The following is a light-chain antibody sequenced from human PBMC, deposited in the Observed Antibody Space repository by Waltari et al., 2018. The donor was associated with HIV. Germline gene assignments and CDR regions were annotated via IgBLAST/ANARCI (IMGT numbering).Light chain of an antibody. V-gene: IGKV4-1*01. CDR2: LTS. CDR1: QSILSSSDNRNY. CDR3: QQYFGSPIT. Sequence: DIVMTQSPDSLAVSLGERATINCKSSQSILSSSDNRNYLAWFQQKPGQPPKLLIYLTSTRESGVPDRFTGSGSGTDFTLTISSLQAEDVAAYYCQQYFGSPITFGQGTRLDIK. J-gene: IGKJ5*01.